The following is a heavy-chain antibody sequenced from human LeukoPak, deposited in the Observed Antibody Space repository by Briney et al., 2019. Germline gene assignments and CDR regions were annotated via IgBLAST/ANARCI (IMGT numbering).Heavy chain of an antibody. CDR3: ARVSEDYSSGWYEGYFQY. D-gene: IGHD6-19*01. V-gene: IGHV3-33*08. J-gene: IGHJ1*01. CDR1: GFTFSSYG. CDR2: IWYDGSKK. Sequence: PGGSLRLSCSASGFTFSSYGMHWVRQAPGRGLEWVAVIWYDGSKKNYADSVKGRFTISRDNSKNTLNLQMTSLRAEDTAVYYCARVSEDYSSGWYEGYFQYWGQGTLVIVSS.